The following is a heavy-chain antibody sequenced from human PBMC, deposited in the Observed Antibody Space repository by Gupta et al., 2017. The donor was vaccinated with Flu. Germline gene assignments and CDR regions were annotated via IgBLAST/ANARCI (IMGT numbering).Heavy chain of an antibody. CDR3: ARATITVFCRGTSCYETFDN. CDR1: GGSISSGSYY. J-gene: IGHJ4*02. V-gene: IGHV4-31*03. D-gene: IGHD2-2*01. Sequence: QVQLQESGPGLVKPSQTLSLTCSVSGGSISSGSYYWSWIRQHPGKGLEWIGSTYYGGRAFYSPSLKSRLTTSVDTSKNQFSLKLSSVTAADTAVYYCARATITVFCRGTSCYETFDNWGQGTLVTVSS. CDR2: TYYGGRA.